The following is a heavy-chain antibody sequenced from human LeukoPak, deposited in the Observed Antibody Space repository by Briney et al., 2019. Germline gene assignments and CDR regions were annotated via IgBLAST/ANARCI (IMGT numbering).Heavy chain of an antibody. J-gene: IGHJ4*02. D-gene: IGHD1/OR15-1a*01. Sequence: GGSLRLSCAASGFTFSSYAMSWVRQAPGKGLEWVSSISSSSSYIYYADSVKGRFTISRDNAKNSLYLQMNSLRAEDTAVYYCARDRNTAYYFDYWGQGTLVTVSS. CDR1: GFTFSSYA. CDR2: ISSSSSYI. V-gene: IGHV3-21*01. CDR3: ARDRNTAYYFDY.